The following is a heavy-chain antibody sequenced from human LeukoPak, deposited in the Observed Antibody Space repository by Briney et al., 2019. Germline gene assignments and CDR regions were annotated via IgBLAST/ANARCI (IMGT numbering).Heavy chain of an antibody. J-gene: IGHJ4*02. Sequence: GGSLRLSCAASGFTFSDYAIHWVRQAPGKGLEWVAVISYDGRKTYHADSVKGRFTISRDNAKNSLCLQMNSLRDEDTAVYYCARGAIAAAGTYYFDYWGQGTLVTVSS. D-gene: IGHD6-13*01. CDR2: ISYDGRKT. V-gene: IGHV3-30*04. CDR3: ARGAIAAAGTYYFDY. CDR1: GFTFSDYA.